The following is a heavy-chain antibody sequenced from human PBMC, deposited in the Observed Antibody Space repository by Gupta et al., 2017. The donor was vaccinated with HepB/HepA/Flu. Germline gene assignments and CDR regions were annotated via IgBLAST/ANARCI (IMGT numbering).Heavy chain of an antibody. D-gene: IGHD6-19*01. V-gene: IGHV3-30-3*01. CDR3: ARDLVGPVIAVAGAPDY. J-gene: IGHJ4*02. CDR2: ISYDGSNK. CDR1: GFTFSSYA. Sequence: QVQLVESGGGVVQPGRSLRLSCAASGFTFSSYAMHWVRQAPGKGLEWVAVISYDGSNKYYADSVKGRFTISRDNSKNTLYLQMNSLRAEDTAEYYCARDLVGPVIAVAGAPDYWGQGTLVTVSS.